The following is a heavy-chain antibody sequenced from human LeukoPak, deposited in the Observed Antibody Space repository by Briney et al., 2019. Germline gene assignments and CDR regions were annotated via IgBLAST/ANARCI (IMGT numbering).Heavy chain of an antibody. J-gene: IGHJ6*02. D-gene: IGHD1-26*01. CDR1: GDSVSSNSVA. Sequence: SQTLSLTCAISGDSVSSNSVAWNWIRLSPSRGLEWLGRTYYTSEWYADYAVSVKSRVTINPGTSKNQVSLQLNSVTPEDTAVYYCARAGMTPLWGAFNVWGLGTTVTVSS. V-gene: IGHV6-1*01. CDR2: TYYTSEWYA. CDR3: ARAGMTPLWGAFNV.